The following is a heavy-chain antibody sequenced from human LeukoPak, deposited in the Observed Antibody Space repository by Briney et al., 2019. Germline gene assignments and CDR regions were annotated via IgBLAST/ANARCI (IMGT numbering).Heavy chain of an antibody. J-gene: IGHJ5*02. CDR3: ARAPYCIGGDCYSGVYWFDP. V-gene: IGHV1-2*02. Sequence: GASVKVSCKASGYTFTDYYMHWVRQAPGQGLEWMGWINPNSGGTNYAQKFQGRVTMIRDTSISTAYMELSSLRSDDTAVYYCARAPYCIGGDCYSGVYWFDPWGQGTLVTVSS. CDR2: INPNSGGT. D-gene: IGHD2-15*01. CDR1: GYTFTDYY.